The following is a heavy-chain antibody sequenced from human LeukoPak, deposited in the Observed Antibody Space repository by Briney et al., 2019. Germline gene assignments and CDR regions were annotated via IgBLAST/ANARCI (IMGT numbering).Heavy chain of an antibody. J-gene: IGHJ6*03. Sequence: ASVTVSYKASGYTFTNYGISWVRQAPGQGLEWMGWISAYNGNTNYAQKLQGRVTMTTDTSTSTAYMELRSLRSDDTAVYYCARDRVAAPYYMDVWGKGTTVTVSS. V-gene: IGHV1-18*01. CDR3: ARDRVAAPYYMDV. CDR1: GYTFTNYG. D-gene: IGHD3-3*01. CDR2: ISAYNGNT.